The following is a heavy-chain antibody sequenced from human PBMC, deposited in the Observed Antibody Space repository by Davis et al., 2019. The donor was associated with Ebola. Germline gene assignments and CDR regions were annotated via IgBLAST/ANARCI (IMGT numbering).Heavy chain of an antibody. CDR2: IYSGGST. J-gene: IGHJ6*02. CDR1: AFTVSSNY. CDR3: ARDFFVSSSSSYYYGMDV. Sequence: GESLKISCAASAFTVSSNYMSWVRQAPGKGLEWVSVIYSGGSTYYADSVKGRFTISRHNSKNTLYLQMNSLRAEDTAVYYCARDFFVSSSSSYYYGMDVWGQGTTVTVSS. V-gene: IGHV3-53*04. D-gene: IGHD6-6*01.